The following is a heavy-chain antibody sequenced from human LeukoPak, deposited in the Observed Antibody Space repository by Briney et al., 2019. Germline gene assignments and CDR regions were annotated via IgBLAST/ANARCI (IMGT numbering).Heavy chain of an antibody. J-gene: IGHJ1*01. CDR1: GGSFSGYY. Sequence: SETLSLACAVYGGSFSGYYWSWIRQPPGKGLEWIGEINHSGSTTYNPSLKGRVTISVDTSKNQFSLKLSSVTAADTAVYYCARGIVAPRHWGQGTLVTVSS. D-gene: IGHD5-12*01. CDR3: ARGIVAPRH. V-gene: IGHV4-34*01. CDR2: INHSGST.